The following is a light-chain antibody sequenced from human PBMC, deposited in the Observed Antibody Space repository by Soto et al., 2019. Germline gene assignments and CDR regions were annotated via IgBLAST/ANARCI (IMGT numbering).Light chain of an antibody. CDR1: QSMRSY. Sequence: DIQMTQSPSSLSASVGDRVTITCRASQSMRSYLNWYQLKPGKAPKLLIYAASCLQSGVPSRFSGSGSGTDFTLTISSLQPDDFATYYCQQSYSTPYTFGQGTKLEIK. J-gene: IGKJ2*01. V-gene: IGKV1-39*01. CDR2: AAS. CDR3: QQSYSTPYT.